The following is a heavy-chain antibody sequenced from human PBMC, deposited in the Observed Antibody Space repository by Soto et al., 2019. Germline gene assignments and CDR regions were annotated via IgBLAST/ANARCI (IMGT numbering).Heavy chain of an antibody. D-gene: IGHD3-10*01. CDR1: GGIFDTYV. CDR3: ARAPSYYYGSGIYRCYGMDV. V-gene: IGHV1-69*01. Sequence: QVQLVQSGAEVKKPGSSVKVSCKASGGIFDTYVFSWVRQAPGQGLEWMGGIVPTFGTANYTQSFQGRLTISADDSTRTVSMELSSLRSEDTATYYCARAPSYYYGSGIYRCYGMDVWGQGTRVTVSS. J-gene: IGHJ6*02. CDR2: IVPTFGTA.